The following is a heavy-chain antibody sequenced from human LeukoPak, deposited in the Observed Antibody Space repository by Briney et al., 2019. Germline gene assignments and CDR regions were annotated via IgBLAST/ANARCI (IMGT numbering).Heavy chain of an antibody. CDR3: ARRYGDYEAFDI. CDR2: IYYSGST. J-gene: IGHJ3*02. V-gene: IGHV4-59*08. CDR1: GGSISSYY. D-gene: IGHD4-17*01. Sequence: LETLSLTCTVSGGSISSYYWSWIRQPPGKGLEWIGYIYYSGSTNYNPSLKSRVTISVGTSKNQFSLKLSSVTAADTAVYYCARRYGDYEAFDIWGQGTMVTVSS.